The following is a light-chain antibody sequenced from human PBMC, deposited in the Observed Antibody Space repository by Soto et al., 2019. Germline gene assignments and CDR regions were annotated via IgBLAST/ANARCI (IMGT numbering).Light chain of an antibody. CDR2: GAS. V-gene: IGKV3-20*01. CDR3: QQYGTLIT. CDR1: QSVSNNY. Sequence: EIVLTQSPGTLSLSPGERATLSCRAGQSVSNNYVAWYQQKPGQAPRLLIYGASSRAIGIPDRFSGSGSGTDFTLIISRLEPEDLAVYYCQQYGTLITFGQGTRLEIK. J-gene: IGKJ5*01.